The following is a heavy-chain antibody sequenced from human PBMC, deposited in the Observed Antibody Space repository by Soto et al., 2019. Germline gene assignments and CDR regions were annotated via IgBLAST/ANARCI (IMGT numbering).Heavy chain of an antibody. CDR3: ARGYCSGGSCYSGYYYMDV. CDR2: ISAYNGNT. V-gene: IGHV1-18*01. Sequence: GASVKVSCKASGYTFTSYGISWVRQAPGQGLEWTGWISAYNGNTNYAQKLQGRVTMTTDTSTSTAYMELRSLRSHDTAVYYCARGYCSGGSCYSGYYYMDVWGKGTTVTVSS. J-gene: IGHJ6*03. D-gene: IGHD2-15*01. CDR1: GYTFTSYG.